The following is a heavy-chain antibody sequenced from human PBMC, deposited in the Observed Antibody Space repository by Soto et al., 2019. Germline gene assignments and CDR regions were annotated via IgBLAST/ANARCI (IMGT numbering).Heavy chain of an antibody. CDR2: ISAYNGNT. CDR1: GYTCNRYG. J-gene: IGHJ5*02. V-gene: IGHV1-18*01. CDR3: ARDSGWSYEYNWFDP. Sequence: ASVKVSYKDSGYTCNRYGISWVRKAPRQGLEWMGWISAYNGNTNYAQKLQGRVTMTTDTSTSTAYMELRSLRSDDTAVYYCARDSGWSYEYNWFDPWGQGTLVTVSS. D-gene: IGHD2-15*01.